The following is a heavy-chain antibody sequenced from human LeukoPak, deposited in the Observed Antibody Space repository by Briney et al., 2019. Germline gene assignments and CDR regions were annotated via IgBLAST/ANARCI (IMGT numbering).Heavy chain of an antibody. CDR2: ISYSGIT. CDR1: GGSIRSGGYS. D-gene: IGHD1-1*01. CDR3: LRHADSSLGELAVHY. V-gene: IGHV4-39*01. J-gene: IGHJ4*02. Sequence: SETLSLTCTVSGGSIRSGGYSWGWIRQPPGKGLEWIGSISYSGITYYHPSLKSRVTISVDTSKNQLSLKLNSVTAADTAVYYCLRHADSSLGELAVHYWGQGTLVTVSS.